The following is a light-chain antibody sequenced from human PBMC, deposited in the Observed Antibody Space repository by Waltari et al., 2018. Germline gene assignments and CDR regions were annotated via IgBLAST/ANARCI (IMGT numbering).Light chain of an antibody. CDR1: KLGNTF. Sequence: SYDLTQPPSVSVSPGQTASITCSGNKLGNTFASWYQQRPGQSPVLVIYQDKKRPSGIPERFSGFNSGYTATLTISGALPMDEADYYCRAWDSSTAWTFGTGTRVTVL. J-gene: IGLJ1*01. CDR3: RAWDSSTAWT. V-gene: IGLV3-1*01. CDR2: QDK.